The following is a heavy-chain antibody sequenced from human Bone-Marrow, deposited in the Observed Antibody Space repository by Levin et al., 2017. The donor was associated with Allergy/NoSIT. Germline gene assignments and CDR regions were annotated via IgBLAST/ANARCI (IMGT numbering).Heavy chain of an antibody. D-gene: IGHD3-3*01. Sequence: PSETLSLTCAVYGGSFSGYYWSWIRQPPGKGLEWIGEINHSGSTNYNPSLKSRVTISVDTSKNQFSLKLSSVTAADTAVYYCASTAYYDFWSDMNWFDPWGQGTLVTVSS. CDR3: ASTAYYDFWSDMNWFDP. CDR2: INHSGST. CDR1: GGSFSGYY. J-gene: IGHJ5*02. V-gene: IGHV4-34*01.